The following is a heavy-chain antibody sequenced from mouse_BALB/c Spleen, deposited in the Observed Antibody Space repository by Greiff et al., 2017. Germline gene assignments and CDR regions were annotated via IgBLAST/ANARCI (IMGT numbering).Heavy chain of an antibody. V-gene: IGHV1-4*01. J-gene: IGHJ4*01. D-gene: IGHD2-5*01. Sequence: QVQLQQSGAELARPGASVKMSCKASGYTFTSYTMHWVKQRPGQGLEWIGYINPSSGYTNYNQKFKDKATLTADKSSSTAYMQLSSLTSEDSAVYYCARNYSNSYAMDYWGQGTSVTVSS. CDR3: ARNYSNSYAMDY. CDR2: INPSSGYT. CDR1: GYTFTSYT.